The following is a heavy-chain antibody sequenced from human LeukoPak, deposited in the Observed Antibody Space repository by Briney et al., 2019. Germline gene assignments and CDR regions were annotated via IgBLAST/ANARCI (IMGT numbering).Heavy chain of an antibody. Sequence: GGSLRLSCAASGFTFSSYGMHWVRQAPGKGLEWVAVIWYDGSNKYYADSVKGRFTISRDNSKNTLYLQMNSLRAEDTAVYYCTTQGTGYYYFDYWGQGTLVTVSS. V-gene: IGHV3-33*01. CDR1: GFTFSSYG. D-gene: IGHD3-9*01. CDR3: TTQGTGYYYFDY. CDR2: IWYDGSNK. J-gene: IGHJ4*02.